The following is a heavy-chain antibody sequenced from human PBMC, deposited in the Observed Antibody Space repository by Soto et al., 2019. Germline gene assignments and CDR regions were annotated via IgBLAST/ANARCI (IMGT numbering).Heavy chain of an antibody. CDR2: IKEDASVK. J-gene: IGHJ4*02. CDR1: GFTFSSHW. D-gene: IGHD1-26*01. Sequence: EVQLAESGGGLVQPGGSLRLSCAASGFTFSSHWMSWVRQAPGKGLEWVASIKEDASVKHYVDSVKGRFTISRDNAMYSLDLQMNSLRVEDTAVYYCASLLGAATTFDRWGQGTMVTVSS. V-gene: IGHV3-7*01. CDR3: ASLLGAATTFDR.